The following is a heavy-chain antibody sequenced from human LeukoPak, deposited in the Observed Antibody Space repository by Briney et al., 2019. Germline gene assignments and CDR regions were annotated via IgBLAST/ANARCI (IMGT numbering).Heavy chain of an antibody. V-gene: IGHV1-24*01. D-gene: IGHD1-26*01. CDR3: ATTVVLPYSGSYAFDY. J-gene: IGHJ4*02. CDR1: GYTLTELS. CDR2: FDPEDGET. Sequence: ASVKVSCKVSGYTLTELSMHWVRQAPGKGLEWMGGFDPEDGETIYAQKFQGRVTMTEDTSTDTAYMELSSLRSEDTAVYYCATTVVLPYSGSYAFDYWGQGTLVTVSS.